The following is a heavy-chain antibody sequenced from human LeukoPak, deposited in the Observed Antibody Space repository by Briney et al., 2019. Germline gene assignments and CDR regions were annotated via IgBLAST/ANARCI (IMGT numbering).Heavy chain of an antibody. Sequence: PSETLSLTCAVYGGSFSGYYWSWIRQPPGKGLEWIGEINHSGSTNYNPSLKSRVTISVDTSKNQFSLKLSSVTAADTAVYYCARHWWELPPGVWFDPWGQGTLVTVSS. CDR1: GGSFSGYY. CDR2: INHSGST. J-gene: IGHJ5*02. V-gene: IGHV4-34*01. CDR3: ARHWWELPPGVWFDP. D-gene: IGHD1-26*01.